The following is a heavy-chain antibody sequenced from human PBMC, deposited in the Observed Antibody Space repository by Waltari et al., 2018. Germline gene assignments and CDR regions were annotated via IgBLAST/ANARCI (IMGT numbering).Heavy chain of an antibody. CDR1: GDSINNYY. CDR2: ISTSGSN. J-gene: IGHJ4*02. Sequence: QVQLQESGPGLVKPSETLSLICSVSGDSINNYYWTWIRQPAGKGLEWIGRISTSGSNNNNPSLESRISVSVDTSKNQFSLNRTSVTAADTAVYYCAREGGSGRPFDYWGQGTLVTVSS. V-gene: IGHV4-4*07. D-gene: IGHD6-19*01. CDR3: AREGGSGRPFDY.